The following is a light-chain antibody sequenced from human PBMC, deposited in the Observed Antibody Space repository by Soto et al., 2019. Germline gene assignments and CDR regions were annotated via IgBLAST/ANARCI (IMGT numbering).Light chain of an antibody. CDR3: QQYGSSPPWT. CDR1: QSASNNY. J-gene: IGKJ1*01. Sequence: EIVLTQSPGTLSLSPGERATLSCRASQSASNNYLAWYQQKPGQAPRLLIYGASNRATGIPDRFSGSGSGTDFTLTISRLEPEDFAVYYCQQYGSSPPWTFGQGTKVDIK. V-gene: IGKV3-20*01. CDR2: GAS.